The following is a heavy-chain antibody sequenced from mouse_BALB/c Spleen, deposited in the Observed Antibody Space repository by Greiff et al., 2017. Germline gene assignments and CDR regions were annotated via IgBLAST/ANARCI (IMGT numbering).Heavy chain of an antibody. Sequence: QVHVKQSGPELVRPGVSVKISCKGSGYTFTDYAMHWVKQSHAKSLEWIGVISTYYGNTNYNQKFKGKATMTVDKSSSTAYMELARLTSEDSAIYYCARSYYRYEGYFDYWGQGTTLTVSS. V-gene: IGHV1-67*01. D-gene: IGHD2-14*01. J-gene: IGHJ2*01. CDR1: GYTFTDYA. CDR2: ISTYYGNT. CDR3: ARSYYRYEGYFDY.